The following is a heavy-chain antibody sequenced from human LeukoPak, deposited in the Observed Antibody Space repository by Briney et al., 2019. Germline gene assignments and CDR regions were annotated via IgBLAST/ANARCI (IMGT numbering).Heavy chain of an antibody. CDR1: GFIFTSFA. CDR3: AKGDKMLTWRRTYNRFDP. V-gene: IGHV3-30*04. J-gene: IGHJ5*02. CDR2: ISFDGTDK. Sequence: GRSLRLSCAASGFIFTSFAIHWVRQAPGKGLEWVAVISFDGTDKYYADSVKGRFTISRDNSKNTLYLQMNSLRAEDTAVYFCAKGDKMLTWRRTYNRFDPWGQGTLVTVSS. D-gene: IGHD3-16*01.